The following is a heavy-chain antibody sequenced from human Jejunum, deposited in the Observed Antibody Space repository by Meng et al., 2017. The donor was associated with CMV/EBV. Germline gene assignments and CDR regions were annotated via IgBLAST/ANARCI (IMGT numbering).Heavy chain of an antibody. Sequence: GRPLRLSCPASGFTLSRYGIHWVRQAPGKGLEWVTYADSVKGRFTISRDISKNTLFLQMNSLRAEDTAVYYCAKEGVGGHFDYWGQGTLVTVSS. CDR3: AKEGVGGHFDY. D-gene: IGHD2-8*01. V-gene: IGHV3-30*02. J-gene: IGHJ4*02. CDR1: GFTLSRYG.